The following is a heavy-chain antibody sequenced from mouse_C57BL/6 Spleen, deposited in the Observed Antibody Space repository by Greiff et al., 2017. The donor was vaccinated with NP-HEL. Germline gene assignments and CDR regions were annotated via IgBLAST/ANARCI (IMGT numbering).Heavy chain of an antibody. CDR3: AIEYWEGHYLDY. V-gene: IGHV1-74*01. Sequence: QVQLQQPGAELVKPGASVKVSCKASGYTFTSYWMHWVKQRPGQGLEWIGRIPPSDSDTNYNQKFKGKATLTVDKSSSTAYMQRSILTSEDSAVYYCAIEYWEGHYLDYWGQGTTLTVSS. D-gene: IGHD4-1*01. CDR2: IPPSDSDT. CDR1: GYTFTSYW. J-gene: IGHJ2*01.